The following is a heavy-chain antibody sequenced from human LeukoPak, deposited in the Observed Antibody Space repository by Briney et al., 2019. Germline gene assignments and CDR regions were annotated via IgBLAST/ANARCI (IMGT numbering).Heavy chain of an antibody. D-gene: IGHD3-9*01. Sequence: SETLSLTCTVSGASISSSYWSWIRQPAGKRLEWIGRIYTSGSTNYNPSLKSRVTMSVDTSKNQFSLKLSSVTAADTAVYYCARHADILTGYPLDYWGQGTLVTVSS. CDR2: IYTSGST. J-gene: IGHJ4*02. V-gene: IGHV4-4*07. CDR1: GASISSSY. CDR3: ARHADILTGYPLDY.